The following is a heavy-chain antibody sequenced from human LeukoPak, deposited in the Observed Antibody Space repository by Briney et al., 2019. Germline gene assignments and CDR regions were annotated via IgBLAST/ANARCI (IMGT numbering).Heavy chain of an antibody. J-gene: IGHJ4*02. Sequence: SETLSLTCIVSGGSISSSSYYWGWIRQPPGKGLEWIGSIYYSGSTYYNPSLKSRVTISVDTSKNQFSLKLSSVTAADTAVYYCARYGTTVTIFDYWGQGTLVTVSS. V-gene: IGHV4-39*07. CDR2: IYYSGST. CDR1: GGSISSSSYY. CDR3: ARYGTTVTIFDY. D-gene: IGHD4-17*01.